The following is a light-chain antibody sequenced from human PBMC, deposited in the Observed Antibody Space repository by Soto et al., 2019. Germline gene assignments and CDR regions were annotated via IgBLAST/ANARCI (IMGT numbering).Light chain of an antibody. CDR1: QDISNY. J-gene: IGKJ4*01. CDR3: QQYDNLPIT. CDR2: DAS. V-gene: IGKV1-33*01. Sequence: DIQMTQSPSSLSASVGDRVTITCQASQDISNYLNWYQQKPGKAPKLLIYDASNLETGVPSRFSGSGSGTDFTFTISSLKPEDIATYYCQQYDNLPITLGGGTKVEIK.